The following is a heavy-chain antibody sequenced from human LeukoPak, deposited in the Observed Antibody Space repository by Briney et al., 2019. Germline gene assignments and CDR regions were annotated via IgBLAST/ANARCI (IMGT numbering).Heavy chain of an antibody. Sequence: GASVKVSCKASGYTFTGYYMHWVRQAPGQGLEWMGWINPNSGGTNYAQKFQGRVTMTRDTSISTAYMELSRLRSDDTAVYYCARAHPPYYDSSGYYYGLVMAALGGFDYWGQGTLVTVSS. CDR1: GYTFTGYY. V-gene: IGHV1-2*02. D-gene: IGHD3-22*01. CDR3: ARAHPPYYDSSGYYYGLVMAALGGFDY. CDR2: INPNSGGT. J-gene: IGHJ4*02.